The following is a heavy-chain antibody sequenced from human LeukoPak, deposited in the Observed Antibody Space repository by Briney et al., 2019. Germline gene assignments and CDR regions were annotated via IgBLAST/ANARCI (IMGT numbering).Heavy chain of an antibody. Sequence: SVKVSCKASGGTFSSYAICWVRQAPGQGLEWMGGIIPIFGTANYAQKFQGRVTITADESTSTAYMELSSLRSEDTAVYYCARAPGRFDWLSMYYYDYWGQGTLVTVSS. CDR1: GGTFSSYA. V-gene: IGHV1-69*01. J-gene: IGHJ4*02. CDR2: IIPIFGTA. D-gene: IGHD3-9*01. CDR3: ARAPGRFDWLSMYYYDY.